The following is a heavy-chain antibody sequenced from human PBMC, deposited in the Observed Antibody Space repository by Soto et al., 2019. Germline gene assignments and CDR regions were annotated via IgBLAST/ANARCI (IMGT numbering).Heavy chain of an antibody. CDR3: ARLSKGYWSDTSCYSWLDP. CDR1: GYKFTAYY. V-gene: IGHV1-2*02. D-gene: IGHD2-2*01. Sequence: QVQLVQSGAEVKKPGASVKVSCKASGYKFTAYYMHWVRQAPGQGLEWMGWINPGSGATSYAQTFQGRVTMTRDTSINTVYMEVTSLRPDDTAVYYCARLSKGYWSDTSCYSWLDPWGQGTLVTVSS. CDR2: INPGSGAT. J-gene: IGHJ5*02.